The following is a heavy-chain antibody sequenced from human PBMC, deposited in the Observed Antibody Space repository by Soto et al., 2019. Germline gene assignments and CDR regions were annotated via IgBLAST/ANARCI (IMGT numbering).Heavy chain of an antibody. CDR3: SRGGYGRMTAPYYFDY. CDR1: GFTFGGYA. D-gene: IGHD5-12*01. Sequence: GGSLRLSCTTSGFTFGGYAMSWFRQAPGKGLEWVGFTRGKAYDGTTEYAASVRGRFTISRDDSKSIAYLQLNSLKTEDTAVYYCSRGGYGRMTAPYYFDYWGQGTPVTVSS. J-gene: IGHJ4*02. CDR2: TRGKAYDGTT. V-gene: IGHV3-49*03.